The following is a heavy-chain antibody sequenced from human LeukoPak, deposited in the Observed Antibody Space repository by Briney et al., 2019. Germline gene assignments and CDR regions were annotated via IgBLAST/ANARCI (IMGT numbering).Heavy chain of an antibody. Sequence: GGSLRLSCTTSGFNFGEYALTWVRQAPGKGLEWVSSISSSSSYIYYADSVKGRFTISRDNAKNSLYLQMNSLRAEDTAVYYCARIDASLDAFDIWGQGTVVTVSS. CDR3: ARIDASLDAFDI. D-gene: IGHD2-2*01. J-gene: IGHJ3*02. CDR2: ISSSSSYI. V-gene: IGHV3-21*01. CDR1: GFNFGEYA.